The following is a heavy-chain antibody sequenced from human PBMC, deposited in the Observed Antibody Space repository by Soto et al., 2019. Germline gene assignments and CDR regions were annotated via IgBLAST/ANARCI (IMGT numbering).Heavy chain of an antibody. Sequence: QVQLVQSGAEVKKPGSSVKVSCKASGGTFSNYTITWVRQAPGQGLEWMGRIIPILDIANYAKKFQGRVTITADKSTSTAYMELSSLRSEDTAVYYCARDVGLGPVTVSTHVHYRGQGTLVIVSS. V-gene: IGHV1-69*08. D-gene: IGHD4-17*01. CDR1: GGTFSNYT. CDR2: IIPILDIA. CDR3: ARDVGLGPVTVSTHVHY. J-gene: IGHJ4*02.